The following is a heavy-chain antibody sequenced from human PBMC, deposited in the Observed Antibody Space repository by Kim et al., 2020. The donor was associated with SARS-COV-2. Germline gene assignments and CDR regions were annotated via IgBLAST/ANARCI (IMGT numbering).Heavy chain of an antibody. V-gene: IGHV4-38-2*02. CDR2: IYHSGST. CDR3: ARRKDYYDSGFDY. Sequence: SETLSLTCTVSGYSISSGYYWGWIRQPPGKGLEWIGSIYHSGSTYYNPSLKSRVTISVDTSKNQFSLKLSSVTAADTAVYYCARRKDYYDSGFDYWGQGT. D-gene: IGHD3-22*01. J-gene: IGHJ4*02. CDR1: GYSISSGYY.